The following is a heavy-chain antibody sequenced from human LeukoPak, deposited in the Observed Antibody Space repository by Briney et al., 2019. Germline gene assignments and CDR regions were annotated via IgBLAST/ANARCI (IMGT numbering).Heavy chain of an antibody. CDR2: INPSGGST. CDR3: ARYGQLLYSNYIT. J-gene: IGHJ4*02. D-gene: IGHD4-11*01. Sequence: LGASVKVSCKASGYTFTSYYMHWVRQAPGQGLEWMGIINPSGGSTSYAQKFQGRVTITADKSTSTAYMELSSLRSEDTAVYYCARYGQLLYSNYITWGQGTLVTVSS. V-gene: IGHV1-46*01. CDR1: GYTFTSYY.